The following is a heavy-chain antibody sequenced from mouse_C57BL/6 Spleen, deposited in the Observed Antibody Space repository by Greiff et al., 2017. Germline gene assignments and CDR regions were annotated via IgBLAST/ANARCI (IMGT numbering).Heavy chain of an antibody. V-gene: IGHV5-17*01. Sequence: EVMLVESGGGLVKPGGSLKLSCAASGFTFSDYGMHWVRQAPEKGLEWVAYISSGSSTIYYADTVKGRFTISRANAKNTLFLQMTSLRSEDTAMYYCARDYYGSSDWHAMDYWGQGTSVTVSS. CDR1: GFTFSDYG. D-gene: IGHD1-1*01. J-gene: IGHJ4*01. CDR2: ISSGSSTI. CDR3: ARDYYGSSDWHAMDY.